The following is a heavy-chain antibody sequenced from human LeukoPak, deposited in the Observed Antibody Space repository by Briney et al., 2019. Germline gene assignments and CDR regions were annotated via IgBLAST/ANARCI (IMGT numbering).Heavy chain of an antibody. CDR3: AKEGRSLQTY. D-gene: IGHD5-24*01. J-gene: IGHJ4*02. CDR2: IKEDGTET. V-gene: IGHV3-7*03. Sequence: GGSLRLSCAASGFMFSSNWKSWVRLAPGKGLEWVANIKEDGTETYYVDSVKGRFTISRDNAKNSLYLQMNSLRVEDTAVYYCAKEGRSLQTYWGQGTLVTVSS. CDR1: GFMFSSNW.